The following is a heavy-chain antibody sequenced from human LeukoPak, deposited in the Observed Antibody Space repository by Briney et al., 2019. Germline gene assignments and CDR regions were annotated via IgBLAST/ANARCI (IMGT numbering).Heavy chain of an antibody. CDR2: INTDVGGT. D-gene: IGHD6-25*01. J-gene: IGHJ6*03. CDR3: ARDSGYLFFASYYYYMDV. Sequence: GGSLRLSCAASGFTFSTYWMHWVRQAPGKGLVWVSRINTDVGGTTYADSVRGRFTISRDNAKSTVYLQMDSLRAEDTAVYYCARDSGYLFFASYYYYMDVWGKGTTVTVSS. V-gene: IGHV3-74*01. CDR1: GFTFSTYW.